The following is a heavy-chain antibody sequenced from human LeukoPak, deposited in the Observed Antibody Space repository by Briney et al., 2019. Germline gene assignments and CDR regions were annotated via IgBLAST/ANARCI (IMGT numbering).Heavy chain of an antibody. CDR1: GFIFSNYA. V-gene: IGHV3-30*02. D-gene: IGHD3-22*01. CDR3: AKDGLADRAYYMDV. Sequence: GGSLRLSCAASGFIFSNYAMQWVRQAPGMGLEWVAFIRYDGGNTYYADSVKGRFTISRDNSKNTLYLQMNSLRAEDTAVYYCAKDGLADRAYYMDVWGKGTTVTVSS. CDR2: IRYDGGNT. J-gene: IGHJ6*03.